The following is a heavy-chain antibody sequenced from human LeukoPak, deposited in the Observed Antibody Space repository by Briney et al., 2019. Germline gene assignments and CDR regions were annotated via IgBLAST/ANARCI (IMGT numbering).Heavy chain of an antibody. D-gene: IGHD3-22*01. CDR3: ARAQSVTMIVGGWFDP. J-gene: IGHJ5*02. V-gene: IGHV1-46*01. CDR2: ISPSGGST. Sequence: ASVKVSCKASGYTFTSYYMHWVRQAPGQGPEWMGIISPSGGSTSYAQKFQGRVTMTRDTSTSTVYMELSSLRSEDTAVYYCARAQSVTMIVGGWFDPWGQGTLVTVSS. CDR1: GYTFTSYY.